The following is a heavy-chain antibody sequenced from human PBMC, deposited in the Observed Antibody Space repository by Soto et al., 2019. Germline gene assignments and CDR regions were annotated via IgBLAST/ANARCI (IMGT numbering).Heavy chain of an antibody. Sequence: LSLTCTVSGGSISSGGYYWSWIRQHPGKGLEWIGYIYYSGSTYYNPSLKSRVTISVDTSKNQFSLKLSSVTAADTAVYYCARKTPIVVVVVAGAFDIWGQGTMVTVSS. V-gene: IGHV4-31*03. CDR2: IYYSGST. CDR3: ARKTPIVVVVVAGAFDI. J-gene: IGHJ3*02. D-gene: IGHD2-15*01. CDR1: GGSISSGGYY.